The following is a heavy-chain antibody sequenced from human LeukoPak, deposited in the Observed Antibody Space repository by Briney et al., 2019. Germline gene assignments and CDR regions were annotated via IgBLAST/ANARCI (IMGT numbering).Heavy chain of an antibody. CDR3: ARLVAPQMNFDY. J-gene: IGHJ4*02. D-gene: IGHD2-15*01. CDR1: GGSISSGGYY. V-gene: IGHV4-39*01. CDR2: IYYSGST. Sequence: SETLSLTCTVSGGSISSGGYYWGWIRQPPGKGLEWIGSIYYSGSTYYNPSLRSRVTISVVDTSKSQFSLKLSSVTAADTAVYYCARLVAPQMNFDYWGQGTLVTVPS.